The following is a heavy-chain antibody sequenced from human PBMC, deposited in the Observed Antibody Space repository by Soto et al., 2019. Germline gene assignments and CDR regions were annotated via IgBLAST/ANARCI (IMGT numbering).Heavy chain of an antibody. J-gene: IGHJ5*02. D-gene: IGHD1-1*01. CDR3: GRDSYNFDA. V-gene: IGHV4-59*01. CDR1: GTSIRSYY. CDR2: IYYSGST. Sequence: SETLSLTCAVSGTSIRSYYWTWIRQPPGKGREGMGYIYYSGSTDYNPSLKSRVTISVDTSRNQFSLKLRYVTAEDRAVYYCGRDSYNFDAWGQGILVTVSS.